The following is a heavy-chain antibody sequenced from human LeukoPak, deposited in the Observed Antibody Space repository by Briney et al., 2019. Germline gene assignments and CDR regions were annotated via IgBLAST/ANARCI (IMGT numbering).Heavy chain of an antibody. CDR2: INPSGGST. J-gene: IGHJ5*02. CDR3: ARDSHFLVGGTDGWFDP. V-gene: IGHV1-46*01. Sequence: ASVKVSCKASGYTFTGYYMHWVRQAPGQGLEWMGIINPSGGSTSYAQKFQGRVTMTRDTSTSTVYMELSSLRSEDTAVYYCARDSHFLVGGTDGWFDPWGQGTLVTVSS. D-gene: IGHD3-3*02. CDR1: GYTFTGYY.